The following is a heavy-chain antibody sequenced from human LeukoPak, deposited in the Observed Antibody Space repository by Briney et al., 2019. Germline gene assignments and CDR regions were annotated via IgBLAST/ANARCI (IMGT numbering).Heavy chain of an antibody. CDR2: INHSGST. D-gene: IGHD3-10*01. CDR1: GGPFSDYY. J-gene: IGHJ4*02. Sequence: SETLSLTCAGYGGPFSDYYWSWIRQPPWKGLEWIGEINHSGSTNYNPSLKSRVTISVDTSKNQFSLKLSSVTAADTAVYYCARIEGGPMIRGVLRDYWGQGTLVTVSS. CDR3: ARIEGGPMIRGVLRDY. V-gene: IGHV4-34*01.